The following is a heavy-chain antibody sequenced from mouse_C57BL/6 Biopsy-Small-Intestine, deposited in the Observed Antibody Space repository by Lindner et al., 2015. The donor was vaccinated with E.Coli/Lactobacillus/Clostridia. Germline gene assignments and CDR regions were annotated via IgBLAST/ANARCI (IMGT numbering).Heavy chain of an antibody. J-gene: IGHJ1*03. D-gene: IGHD4-1*01. CDR2: IYPGDGNT. V-gene: IGHV1-82*01. CDR3: GRGVQGWDGNFDV. Sequence: VQLQESGPALVKPGASVNISCKASGYAFSSSWMNWVKQRPGKGLEWIGRIYPGDGNTNYNEKFKGKATLTADKSSNTAYMQLNNLTSEDSAVYFCGRGVQGWDGNFDVWGTGTAVTVSS. CDR1: GYAFSSSW.